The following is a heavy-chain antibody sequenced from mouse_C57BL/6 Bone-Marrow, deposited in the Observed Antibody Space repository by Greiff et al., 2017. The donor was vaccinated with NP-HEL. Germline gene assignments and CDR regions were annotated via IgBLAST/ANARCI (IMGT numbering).Heavy chain of an antibody. Sequence: LVESGAELVRPGTSVKMSCKASGYTFTNYWIGWAKQRPGHGLEWIGDIYPGGGYTNYNEKFKGKATLTADKSSSTAYMQFSSLTSEDSAIYYCARFDYDYDEGAMDYWGQGTSVTVSS. CDR3: ARFDYDYDEGAMDY. D-gene: IGHD2-4*01. J-gene: IGHJ4*01. V-gene: IGHV1-63*01. CDR1: GYTFTNYW. CDR2: IYPGGGYT.